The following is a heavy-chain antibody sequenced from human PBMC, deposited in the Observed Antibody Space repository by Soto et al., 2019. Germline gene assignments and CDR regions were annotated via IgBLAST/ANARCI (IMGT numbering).Heavy chain of an antibody. CDR3: TTDPEDIVVVPVKMGDY. CDR2: IKSKTDGGTT. Sequence: EVQLVESGGGLVKPGGSLRLSCAASGFTFSNAWMSWVRQAPGKGLEWVGRIKSKTDGGTTDYAAPVKGRFTISRDDSKNTLYLQMNSLKTEDTAVYYCTTDPEDIVVVPVKMGDYWGQGTLVIVSS. D-gene: IGHD2-2*01. V-gene: IGHV3-15*01. CDR1: GFTFSNAW. J-gene: IGHJ4*02.